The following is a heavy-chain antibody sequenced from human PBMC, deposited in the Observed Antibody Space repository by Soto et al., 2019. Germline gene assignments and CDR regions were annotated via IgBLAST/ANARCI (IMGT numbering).Heavy chain of an antibody. D-gene: IGHD3-22*01. CDR3: ARHGEYYDSSGYYSVAASGMAV. V-gene: IGHV5-51*01. CDR1: GYSFTSYW. Sequence: GESLKISCKGSGYSFTSYWIGWARQMPGKGLEWMGIIYPGDSDTRYSPSFQGQVTISADKSISTAYLQWSSLKASDTAMYYCARHGEYYDSSGYYSVAASGMAVWGQGTTVTVSS. J-gene: IGHJ6*02. CDR2: IYPGDSDT.